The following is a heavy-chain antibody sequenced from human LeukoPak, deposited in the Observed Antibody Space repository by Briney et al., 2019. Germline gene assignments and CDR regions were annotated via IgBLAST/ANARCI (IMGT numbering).Heavy chain of an antibody. CDR2: SFYSGST. D-gene: IGHD1-7*01. CDR1: GASINSHY. V-gene: IGHV4-59*11. J-gene: IGHJ4*02. CDR3: ARGTGNWNYGV. Sequence: SETLSLTCTVSGASINSHYWSWIRQAPGKGLEWIGYSFYSGSTNYSPALKSRVSISVDRPNKKFFLRLRSVSAADTAVYYCARGTGNWNYGVWGRGTLIIVSS.